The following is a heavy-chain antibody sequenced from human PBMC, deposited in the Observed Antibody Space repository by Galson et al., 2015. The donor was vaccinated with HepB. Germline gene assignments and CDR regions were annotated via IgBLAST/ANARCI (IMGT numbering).Heavy chain of an antibody. Sequence: SLRLSCAASGFTFRYYAMSWVRQAPGKGLEWISAITPSGDNTYSADSMTGRFTISRDNSRNTLFLQMNSLRAGDTAIYFCAKVFPEKTDGWYRQALYYFDSWGQGTRVTVSS. V-gene: IGHV3-23*01. CDR3: AKVFPEKTDGWYRQALYYFDS. J-gene: IGHJ4*02. D-gene: IGHD6-19*01. CDR2: ITPSGDNT. CDR1: GFTFRYYA.